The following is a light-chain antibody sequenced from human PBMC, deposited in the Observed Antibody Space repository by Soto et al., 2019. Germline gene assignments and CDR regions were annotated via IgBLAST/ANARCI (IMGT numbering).Light chain of an antibody. V-gene: IGKV1-9*01. CDR3: QQTYSTPGWT. Sequence: DSPFSQSPSVLSASVRDRVTITCRASQGISSNLAWYQQKPGKAPKLLIYAASTLQSGVPSRFSGSGSGTYFTFTISSLQPEDSATYYCQQTYSTPGWTFGQGTKVDI. CDR2: AAS. J-gene: IGKJ1*01. CDR1: QGISSN.